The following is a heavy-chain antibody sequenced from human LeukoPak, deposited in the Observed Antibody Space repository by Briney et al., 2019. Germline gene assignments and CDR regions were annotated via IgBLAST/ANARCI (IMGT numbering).Heavy chain of an antibody. CDR1: GFTFSSYD. CDR3: ARENVIRRGAHYYHYLDV. CDR2: ISVSGGST. V-gene: IGHV3-23*01. Sequence: PGGSLRLSCAASGFTFSSYDMNWVRQAPGKGLEWVSRISVSGGSTYYTDSVKGRFTISRDDSRNTLYLQMNSLRADDTAVYYCARENVIRRGAHYYHYLDVWGKGTTVTVSS. D-gene: IGHD2/OR15-2a*01. J-gene: IGHJ6*03.